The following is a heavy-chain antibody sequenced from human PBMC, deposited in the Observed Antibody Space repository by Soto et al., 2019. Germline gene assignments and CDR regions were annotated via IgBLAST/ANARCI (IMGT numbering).Heavy chain of an antibody. V-gene: IGHV4-59*08. J-gene: IGHJ4*02. D-gene: IGHD1-1*01. Sequence: SETLSLTCTVSGGSISNYYWSWIRQPPGKGLEWIGYIYYSGSTNYNPSLKSRVTISVDTSKNQFSLKLSSVTAADTAVYYCARLPYNWNDYYFDYWGQGTPVTVSS. CDR1: GGSISNYY. CDR2: IYYSGST. CDR3: ARLPYNWNDYYFDY.